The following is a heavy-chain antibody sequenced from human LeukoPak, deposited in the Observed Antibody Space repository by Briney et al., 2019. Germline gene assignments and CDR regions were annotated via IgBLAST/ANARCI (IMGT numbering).Heavy chain of an antibody. CDR3: ARDGDTVLTRGYYYYMDV. CDR1: GFTFSSYT. J-gene: IGHJ6*03. D-gene: IGHD4-23*01. V-gene: IGHV3-21*01. CDR2: ISSSSYI. Sequence: GGSLRLSCAASGFTFSSYTMNWVRQAPGKGLEWVSSISSSSYIYYVDSVKGRFAISRDNAKKSLYLQMNSLRAEDTALYYCARDGDTVLTRGYYYYMDVWGKGTTVTVSS.